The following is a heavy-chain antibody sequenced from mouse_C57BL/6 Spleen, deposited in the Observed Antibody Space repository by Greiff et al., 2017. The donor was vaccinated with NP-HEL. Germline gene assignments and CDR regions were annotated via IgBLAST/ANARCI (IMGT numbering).Heavy chain of an antibody. V-gene: IGHV1-50*01. J-gene: IGHJ2*01. CDR2: IDPSDSYT. Sequence: QVQLQQPGAELVKPGASVKLSCKASGYTFTSYWMQWVKQRPGQGLEWIGAIDPSDSYTNYNQKFKGKATLTVDTSSSTAYMQLSSLTSEDSAVYYCASPLHYGSSRVYFDYWGQGTTLTVSS. CDR3: ASPLHYGSSRVYFDY. CDR1: GYTFTSYW. D-gene: IGHD1-1*01.